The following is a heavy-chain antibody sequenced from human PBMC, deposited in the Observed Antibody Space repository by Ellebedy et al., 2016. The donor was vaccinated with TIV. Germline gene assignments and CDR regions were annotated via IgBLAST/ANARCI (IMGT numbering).Heavy chain of an antibody. Sequence: ASVKVSXXASGYTFTGYYMHWVRQAPGQGLEWMGWINPNSGGTNYAQKFQGRVTMTRDTSISTAYMELSRLRSDDTAVYYCAREEARYDYFDYWGQGTLVTVSS. CDR3: AREEARYDYFDY. D-gene: IGHD1-1*01. CDR2: INPNSGGT. CDR1: GYTFTGYY. V-gene: IGHV1-2*02. J-gene: IGHJ4*02.